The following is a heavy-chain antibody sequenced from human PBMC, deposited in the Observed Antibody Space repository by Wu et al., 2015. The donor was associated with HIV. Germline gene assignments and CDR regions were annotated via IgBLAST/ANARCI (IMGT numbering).Heavy chain of an antibody. D-gene: IGHD2-2*01. CDR3: ARQSSCNSPTCYLPY. V-gene: IGHV1-69*12. Sequence: QVQLVQSGAELKKPGSSVKVSCKASGGTFSIYGVSWVRQVPGQGFEWMGGTVRVLETMKYAQNFQDRVTITVDESTNTAYMELTSLRSEDTAIYYCARQSSCNSPTCYLPYWGQGTLVTVSS. CDR1: GGTFSIYG. J-gene: IGHJ4*02. CDR2: TVRVLETM.